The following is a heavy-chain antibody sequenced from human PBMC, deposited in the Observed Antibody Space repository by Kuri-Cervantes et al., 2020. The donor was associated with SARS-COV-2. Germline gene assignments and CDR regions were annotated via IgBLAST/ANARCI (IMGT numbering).Heavy chain of an antibody. V-gene: IGHV3-30*02. CDR2: IRNDGTAR. J-gene: IGHJ4*02. CDR3: AREVAAAGY. CDR1: GFTFSNSD. D-gene: IGHD6-13*01. Sequence: GESLKISCAASGFTFSNSDMHWVRQRPGKGLEWVAFIRNDGTARQYVDSVKGRFTISRDNAKNSLYLQMNSLRAEDTAVYYCAREVAAAGYWGQGTLVTVSS.